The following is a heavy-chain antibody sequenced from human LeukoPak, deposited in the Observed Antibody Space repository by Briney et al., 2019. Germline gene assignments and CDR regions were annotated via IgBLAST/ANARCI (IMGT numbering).Heavy chain of an antibody. CDR2: IYHTGTT. CDR1: GGSIISTYYN. D-gene: IGHD3-9*01. CDR3: ASFLTGYPTWFDP. J-gene: IGHJ5*02. V-gene: IGHV4-39*01. Sequence: SETLSLTCSVSGGSIISTYYNWGWIRQPPGKGLEWIGAIYHTGTTYYNPSFESRVTISVDTSKNQFSLKLNSVTAADTAVYYCASFLTGYPTWFDPGGKGAWSPSPQ.